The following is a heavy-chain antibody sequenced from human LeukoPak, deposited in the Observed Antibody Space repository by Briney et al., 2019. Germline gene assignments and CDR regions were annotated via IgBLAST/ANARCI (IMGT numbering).Heavy chain of an antibody. CDR1: GFTFDDYA. V-gene: IGHV3-9*01. CDR2: ISWNSGSI. D-gene: IGHD2-2*02. CDR3: AKDFKSGLAAIISS. Sequence: GGSLRLSCAASGFTFDDYAMHWIRQAPGKGLEWVSGISWNSGSIGYADSVKGRFTISRDNAKNSLYLQMNSLRAEDTALYYCAKDFKSGLAAIISSWGQGTQVTVSS. J-gene: IGHJ5*02.